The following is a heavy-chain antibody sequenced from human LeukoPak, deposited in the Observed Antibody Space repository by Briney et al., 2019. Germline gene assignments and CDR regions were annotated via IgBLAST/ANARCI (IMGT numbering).Heavy chain of an antibody. CDR1: GFTFSNYA. D-gene: IGHD3-10*01. J-gene: IGHJ3*02. CDR2: SNWNGGST. CDR3: TKDGYGSGSYFPYALDI. V-gene: IGHV3-20*04. Sequence: GGSLRLSCAASGFTFSNYAMSWVRQAPGKGLEWVSSNWNGGSTGYADSVKGRFTISRDNAKNTLYLQMNSLRAEDTAVYYCTKDGYGSGSYFPYALDIWGQGTLVTVSS.